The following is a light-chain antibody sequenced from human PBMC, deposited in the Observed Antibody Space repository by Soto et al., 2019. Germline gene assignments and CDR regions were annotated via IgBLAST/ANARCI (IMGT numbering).Light chain of an antibody. Sequence: DIQMTQSPSTLSASVGDRVTITCRASQSISNWLAWYQQKAGKVPKLLIYDASTLASGVPSRFSGSGSGTEFTLIISSLKPEDLSTIYCQEYSSYTWTFGQGTKVEIK. CDR3: QEYSSYTWT. J-gene: IGKJ1*01. CDR1: QSISNW. V-gene: IGKV1-5*01. CDR2: DAS.